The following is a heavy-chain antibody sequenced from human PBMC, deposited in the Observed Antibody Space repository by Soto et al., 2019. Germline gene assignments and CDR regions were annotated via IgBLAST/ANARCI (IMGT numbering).Heavy chain of an antibody. D-gene: IGHD3-9*01. CDR3: ARGLYDILTGHPLYYYYGMDV. Sequence: ASVKVSCKASGYTFTSCGISWVRQAPGQGLEWMGWISAYNGNTNYAQKLQGRVTMTTDTSTSTAYMELRSLRSDDTAVYYCARGLYDILTGHPLYYYYGMDVWGQGTTVTVSS. CDR2: ISAYNGNT. V-gene: IGHV1-18*04. J-gene: IGHJ6*02. CDR1: GYTFTSCG.